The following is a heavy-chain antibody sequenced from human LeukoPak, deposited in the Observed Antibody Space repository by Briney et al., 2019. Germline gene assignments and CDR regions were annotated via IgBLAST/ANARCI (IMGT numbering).Heavy chain of an antibody. CDR1: GGSISSGSYY. D-gene: IGHD6-6*01. CDR2: IYTSGST. J-gene: IGHJ4*02. CDR3: ARDDEQLVFDY. Sequence: PSETLSLTCTVSGGSISSGSYYWSWIRQPAGKGLEWFGRIYTSGSTNYNPSLKSRVTISVDTSKNQFSLKLSSVTAADTAVYYCARDDEQLVFDYWGQGTLVTVSS. V-gene: IGHV4-61*02.